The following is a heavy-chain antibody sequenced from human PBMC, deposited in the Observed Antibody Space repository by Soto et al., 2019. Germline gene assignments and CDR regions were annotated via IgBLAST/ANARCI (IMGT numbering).Heavy chain of an antibody. Sequence: EVQLVESGGGLGQGGGSLRLSCAASGLTVSGNYRSWVRQAPGTGLEWVSVTYSGGNTYYADSVKGRFSISRDNSKNTLYLQMNSLRAEDTAIYYCTRDQPFRRGHCPTVYWGQGTLVTVSS. CDR2: TYSGGNT. D-gene: IGHD2-21*01. V-gene: IGHV3-66*01. CDR3: TRDQPFRRGHCPTVY. CDR1: GLTVSGNY. J-gene: IGHJ4*02.